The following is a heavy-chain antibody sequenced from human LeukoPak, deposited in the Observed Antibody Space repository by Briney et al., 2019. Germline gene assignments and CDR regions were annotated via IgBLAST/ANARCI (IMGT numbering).Heavy chain of an antibody. CDR3: ARHRAGYHLDW. D-gene: IGHD3-9*01. CDR1: GASINSSGYY. J-gene: IGHJ4*02. Sequence: SETLSLTCTVSGASINSSGYYWGWIRQPPGKGLEWIGSHYYSGSTYYNPSLKSRVTISIDTSKNHFSLKLNSVTAADTAVYYCARHRAGYHLDWWGQGTLVTVSS. V-gene: IGHV4-39*01. CDR2: HYYSGST.